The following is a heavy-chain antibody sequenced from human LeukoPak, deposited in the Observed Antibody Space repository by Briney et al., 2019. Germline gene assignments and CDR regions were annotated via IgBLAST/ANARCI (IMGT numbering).Heavy chain of an antibody. CDR1: GGSISGTNW. Sequence: SETLSLTCGVSGGSISGTNWWSWVRQPPGQGLEWIGEISLRGLTNYNPSLRSRLTMSLDESKNQFSLKLSSVTAADTAVYSCARGVGDTEFDYWGQGTLVTVSS. CDR3: ARGVGDTEFDY. D-gene: IGHD1-26*01. CDR2: ISLRGLT. J-gene: IGHJ4*02. V-gene: IGHV4-4*02.